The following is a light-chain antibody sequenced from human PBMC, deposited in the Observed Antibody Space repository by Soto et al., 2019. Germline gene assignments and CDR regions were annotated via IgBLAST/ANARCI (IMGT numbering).Light chain of an antibody. CDR1: QGITNY. J-gene: IGKJ4*01. Sequence: DIQMTQSPSSLSASVGDRVTITCQASQGITNYLNWYQQKPGKAPKLLIYDASNLETGVPPRFSGSGSGTDFTFTISSLQTEDTATYYCQQYDNLPLTFGGGTKVDIK. V-gene: IGKV1-33*01. CDR2: DAS. CDR3: QQYDNLPLT.